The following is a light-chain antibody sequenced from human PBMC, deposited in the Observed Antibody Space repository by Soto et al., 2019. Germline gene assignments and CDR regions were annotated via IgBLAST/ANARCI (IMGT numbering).Light chain of an antibody. V-gene: IGKV3-20*01. CDR1: QSVSSSY. Sequence: EIVRTQSPGTLSLSPGERATLSCRASQSVSSSYLAWYQRKPGQAPRLLIYGASSRATGIPDRFSGSGSGTDFTLTISRLEPEDFAVYYCQQYGSSPGTFGQGTKVDIK. CDR3: QQYGSSPGT. J-gene: IGKJ1*01. CDR2: GAS.